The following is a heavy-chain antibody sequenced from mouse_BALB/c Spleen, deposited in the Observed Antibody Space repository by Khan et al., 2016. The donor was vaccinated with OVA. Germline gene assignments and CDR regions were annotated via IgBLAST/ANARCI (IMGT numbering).Heavy chain of an antibody. CDR3: TSELTGSFAN. CDR2: ISSDCTYP. CDR1: GFTFSNYG. Sequence: VELVESGGDLVKPGGSLKLSCAASGFTFSNYGMSLVRPTPEKRLEWVATISSDCTYPYYSDRVKGRFTISRNNAKTTLTLQMSSLNSEDTAMYYCTSELTGSFANWGQGTMVTVSA. J-gene: IGHJ3*01. D-gene: IGHD4-1*01. V-gene: IGHV5-6*02.